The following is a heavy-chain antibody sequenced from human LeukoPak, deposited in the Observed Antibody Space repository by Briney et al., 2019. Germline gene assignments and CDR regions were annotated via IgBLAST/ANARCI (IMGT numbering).Heavy chain of an antibody. CDR1: GFTFSSYA. Sequence: QPGGSLRLSCAASGFTFSSYAMSWVRQAPGKGLEWVSAISGSSGSTYYADSVKGRFTISRDNSKNTLYLQMNSLRAEDTAVYYCAVRYDSSGYYVYWGQGTLVTVSS. V-gene: IGHV3-23*01. CDR2: ISGSSGST. J-gene: IGHJ4*02. D-gene: IGHD3-22*01. CDR3: AVRYDSSGYYVY.